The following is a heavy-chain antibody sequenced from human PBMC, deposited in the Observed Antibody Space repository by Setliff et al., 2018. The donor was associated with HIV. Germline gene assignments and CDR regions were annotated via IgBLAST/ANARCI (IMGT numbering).Heavy chain of an antibody. Sequence: ETLSLTCGVFGGSFSAYSWNWIRQPPGKGLEWIGEIIGHSGGTNYNPSLKSRVTISMDTSNNHFSLNLTSLTAADTAVYYCARDQRLLGIQPPYWYFDLWGRGTLVTVSS. V-gene: IGHV4-34*12. CDR2: IIGHSGGT. CDR3: ARDQRLLGIQPPYWYFDL. J-gene: IGHJ2*01. CDR1: GGSFSAYS. D-gene: IGHD6-25*01.